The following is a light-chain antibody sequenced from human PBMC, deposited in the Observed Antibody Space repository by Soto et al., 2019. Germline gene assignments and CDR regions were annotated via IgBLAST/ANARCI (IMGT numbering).Light chain of an antibody. V-gene: IGKV1-5*03. CDR1: QSISSW. CDR3: QQYNSYWT. J-gene: IGKJ1*01. CDR2: KAS. Sequence: IQMTQSASTLSASVGDRVTITCRASQSISSWLAWYQQKPGKAXXLLIYKASSLESGVPSRFSGSGSGTEFTLTISSPQPDDFATYYCQQYNSYWTFGQGTKVDIK.